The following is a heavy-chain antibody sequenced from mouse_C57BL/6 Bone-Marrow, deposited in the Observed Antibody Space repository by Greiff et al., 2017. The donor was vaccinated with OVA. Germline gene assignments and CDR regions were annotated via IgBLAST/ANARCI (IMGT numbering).Heavy chain of an antibody. Sequence: EVKLVESGGGLVQPGGSLKLSCAASGFTFSDYYMYWVRQTPEKRLEWVAYISNGGGSTYYPDTVKGRFTISRDNAKNTLYLQMSRLKSEDTAMYYCAREIYYGSSYPCAYWGQGTLVTVSA. CDR2: ISNGGGST. CDR1: GFTFSDYY. J-gene: IGHJ3*01. CDR3: AREIYYGSSYPCAY. V-gene: IGHV5-12*01. D-gene: IGHD1-1*01.